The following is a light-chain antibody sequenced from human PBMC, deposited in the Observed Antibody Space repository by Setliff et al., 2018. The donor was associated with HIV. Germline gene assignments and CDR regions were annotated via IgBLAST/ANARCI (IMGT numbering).Light chain of an antibody. V-gene: IGLV1-44*01. J-gene: IGLJ2*01. CDR3: AAWDASLKGAV. CDR2: NNN. Sequence: QSVLTQPPSASGTPGQRVTISCSGSSSNIGRNTVSWYQHLPGSAPKLFIYNNNQRPSGVPDRFSGSKSGTSASLAISGLQSEDEAYYYCAAWDASLKGAVFGGGTQLTVL. CDR1: SSNIGRNT.